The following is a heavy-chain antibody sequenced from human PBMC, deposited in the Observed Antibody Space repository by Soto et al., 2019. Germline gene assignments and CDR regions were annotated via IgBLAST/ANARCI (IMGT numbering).Heavy chain of an antibody. CDR2: ISGSGGTI. Sequence: GGSLRLSCAASGFTFSNYAMSWVRQAPGKGLEWISYISGSGGTIYYTDSVKGRFTISRDNAKNSLYLQMNSLRDEDTAVYYCARDSTDYYDSSCYCDYWGQGTLVTVSS. V-gene: IGHV3-48*02. CDR1: GFTFSNYA. CDR3: ARDSTDYYDSSCYCDY. D-gene: IGHD3-22*01. J-gene: IGHJ4*02.